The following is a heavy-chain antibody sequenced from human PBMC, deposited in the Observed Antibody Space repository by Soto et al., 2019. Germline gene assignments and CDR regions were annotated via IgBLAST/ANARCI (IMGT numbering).Heavy chain of an antibody. J-gene: IGHJ6*02. CDR2: ISYDGSNK. Sequence: QVQLVESGGGVVQPGRSLRLSCAASGFTFSSYGMHWVRQAPGKGLEWVAVISYDGSNKYYADSVKGRFTISRDNSKNTLYLQMNSLRAEDTAVYYCAKEWAGWELRPYYAMDVWGQGTTVTVSS. CDR1: GFTFSSYG. D-gene: IGHD1-26*01. CDR3: AKEWAGWELRPYYAMDV. V-gene: IGHV3-30*18.